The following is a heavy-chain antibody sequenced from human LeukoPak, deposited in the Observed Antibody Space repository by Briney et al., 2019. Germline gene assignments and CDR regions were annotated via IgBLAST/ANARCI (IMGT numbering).Heavy chain of an antibody. D-gene: IGHD3-22*01. J-gene: IGHJ4*02. V-gene: IGHV1-18*01. CDR3: ARDIRYDSSGYYYEYY. CDR1: GYTFTSYD. Sequence: ASVKVSCKASGYTFTSYDISWVRQAPGQGLEWMGWISTYNGNTNYAQKLQGRVTMTTDTITTTAYMELSSLRSEDTAVYYCARDIRYDSSGYYYEYYWGQGTLVTVSS. CDR2: ISTYNGNT.